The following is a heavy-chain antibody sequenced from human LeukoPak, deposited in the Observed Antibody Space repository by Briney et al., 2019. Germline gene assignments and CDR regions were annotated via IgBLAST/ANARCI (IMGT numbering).Heavy chain of an antibody. D-gene: IGHD2/OR15-2a*01. Sequence: GESLKISCKGYGYSFPNYWIGWVRQMPGKGLEWMGNIHPGDSDTRYSPSFQGQVTISADKSINTAYLQWGSVEASDTAMYYCATHLSNTDNYWGQGTLVTVSS. V-gene: IGHV5-51*01. CDR2: IHPGDSDT. J-gene: IGHJ4*02. CDR3: ATHLSNTDNY. CDR1: GYSFPNYW.